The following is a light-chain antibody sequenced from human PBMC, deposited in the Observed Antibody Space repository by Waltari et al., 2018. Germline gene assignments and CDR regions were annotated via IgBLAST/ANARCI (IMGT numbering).Light chain of an antibody. CDR3: QQSYSSLPIT. J-gene: IGKJ5*01. CDR2: AAS. Sequence: DILLTQSPSSLSASLGDRLPIPCRAGQGIGTSINSYLQKPGNAPNLLIYAASSLQSGGPSRFSGSRSGIEFTLTISSLQPEDFATYYCQQSYSSLPITFGQGTRLEIK. CDR1: QGIGTS. V-gene: IGKV1-39*01.